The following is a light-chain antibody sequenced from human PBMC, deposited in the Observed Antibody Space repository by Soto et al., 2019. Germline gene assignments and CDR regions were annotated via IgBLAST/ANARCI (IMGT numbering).Light chain of an antibody. Sequence: DIQMTQSPSTLSASIGDRVTITCRAIQSISSWLAWYQHKPLKSPKLLIYKASSLESGVPSRFSGSGSGTEFILTISSLQPDDFATYYCQQYNSYPWTFGQGTKVDIK. CDR3: QQYNSYPWT. V-gene: IGKV1-5*03. CDR2: KAS. CDR1: QSISSW. J-gene: IGKJ1*01.